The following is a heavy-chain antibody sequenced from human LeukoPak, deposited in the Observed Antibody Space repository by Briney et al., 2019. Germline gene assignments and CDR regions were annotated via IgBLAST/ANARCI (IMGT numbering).Heavy chain of an antibody. V-gene: IGHV4-39*07. J-gene: IGHJ3*02. Sequence: PSETLSLTCTVSGGSISSSSYYWGWIRQPPGKGLEWIGSIYYSGSTYYNPSLKSRVTISVDTSKNQFSLKLSSVTAADTAVYYCASGSDYGDYVVGAFDIWGQGTMVTVSS. D-gene: IGHD4-17*01. CDR2: IYYSGST. CDR1: GGSISSSSYY. CDR3: ASGSDYGDYVVGAFDI.